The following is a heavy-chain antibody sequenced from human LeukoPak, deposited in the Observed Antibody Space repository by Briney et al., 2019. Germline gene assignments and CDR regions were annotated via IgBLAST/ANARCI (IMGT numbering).Heavy chain of an antibody. CDR1: GYTFTSYG. CDR3: ARNPQGFWGGYSTYYFDY. Sequence: ASVKVSCKASGYTFTSYGISWVRQAPGQGLEWMGWISAYNGNTNYAQKLQGRVTMTTDTSTSTAYMELRSLRSDDTAVYYCARNPQGFWGGYSTYYFDYWGQGTLVTVSS. D-gene: IGHD3-3*01. CDR2: ISAYNGNT. J-gene: IGHJ4*02. V-gene: IGHV1-18*01.